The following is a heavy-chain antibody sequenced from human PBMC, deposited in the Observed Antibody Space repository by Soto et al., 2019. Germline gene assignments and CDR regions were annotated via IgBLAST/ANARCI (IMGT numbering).Heavy chain of an antibody. J-gene: IGHJ6*02. Sequence: ASVKVSCKASGGTFSSYAISWVRQAPGQGLEWMGGIIPIFGTANYAQKFQGRVTITADESTSTAYMELSSLRSEDTAVYYCASPSSSSSRGYYYGMDVWGQGATVTVSS. CDR3: ASPSSSSSRGYYYGMDV. CDR2: IIPIFGTA. CDR1: GGTFSSYA. D-gene: IGHD6-6*01. V-gene: IGHV1-69*13.